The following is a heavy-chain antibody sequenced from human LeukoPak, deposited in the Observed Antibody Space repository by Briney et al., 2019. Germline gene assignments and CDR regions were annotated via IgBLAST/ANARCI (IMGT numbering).Heavy chain of an antibody. CDR3: ASSSWDCEFDY. D-gene: IGHD6-13*01. Sequence: GGSLRLSCAASGFTVSSNYMSWDRQAPGKGLEWVSVIYSGGSTYYADSVKGRFTISRDNSKNTLYLQMNSLRAEDTAVYYCASSSWDCEFDYWGQGTLVTVSS. V-gene: IGHV3-53*01. J-gene: IGHJ4*02. CDR1: GFTVSSNY. CDR2: IYSGGST.